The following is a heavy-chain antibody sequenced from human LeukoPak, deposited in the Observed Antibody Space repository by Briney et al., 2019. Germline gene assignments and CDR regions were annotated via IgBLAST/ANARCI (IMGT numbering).Heavy chain of an antibody. CDR1: GGSISSGGHY. CDR2: IYYSGST. D-gene: IGHD5-12*01. Sequence: SETLSLTCTVSGGSISSGGHYWSWIRQHPGKGLEWIGYIYYSGSTYYNPSLKSRVTISVDTSKNQFSLKLSSVTAADTAVYYCASAPRATINPGYFDYWGQGTLVTVSS. V-gene: IGHV4-31*03. CDR3: ASAPRATINPGYFDY. J-gene: IGHJ4*02.